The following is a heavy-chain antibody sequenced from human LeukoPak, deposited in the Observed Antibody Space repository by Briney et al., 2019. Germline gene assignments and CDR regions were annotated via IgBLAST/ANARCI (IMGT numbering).Heavy chain of an antibody. CDR2: IYYSGST. V-gene: IGHV4-31*03. Sequence: SQTLSLTCTVSGGSISSGGYYWSWIRQHPGKGPEWIGYIYYSGSTYYNPSLKSRVTISVDTSKNQFSLKLSSVTAADTAVYYCASVRDGYNYYRRIDYWGQGTLVTVSS. CDR3: ASVRDGYNYYRRIDY. CDR1: GGSISSGGYY. J-gene: IGHJ4*02. D-gene: IGHD5-24*01.